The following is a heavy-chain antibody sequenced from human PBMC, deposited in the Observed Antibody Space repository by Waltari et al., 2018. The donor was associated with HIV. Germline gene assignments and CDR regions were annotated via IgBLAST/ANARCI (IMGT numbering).Heavy chain of an antibody. Sequence: QVQLQESGPGLVKPSETLSLTCTVSGGSISSYYWSWIRQPAGKGREGIGRIYTSGSTNYNPPLKSRVTMSVETSKNQFSLKLSTVTAADTAVYYCAVEKVGATPGAFDIWGQGTMVTVSS. CDR2: IYTSGST. D-gene: IGHD1-26*01. CDR3: AVEKVGATPGAFDI. V-gene: IGHV4-4*07. CDR1: GGSISSYY. J-gene: IGHJ3*02.